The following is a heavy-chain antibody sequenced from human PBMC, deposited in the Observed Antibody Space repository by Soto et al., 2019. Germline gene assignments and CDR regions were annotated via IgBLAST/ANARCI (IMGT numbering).Heavy chain of an antibody. CDR1: GFTFSSYG. D-gene: IGHD2-15*01. Sequence: GGSLRLSCAASGFTFSSYGMHWVRQAPGKGLEWVAVISYDGSNKYYADSVKGRFTISRDNSKNTLYLQMNSLRAEDTAVYYCAKDHEACSGGSCYPGPYYYYYYMDVWGKGTTVTVSS. CDR2: ISYDGSNK. CDR3: AKDHEACSGGSCYPGPYYYYYYMDV. J-gene: IGHJ6*03. V-gene: IGHV3-30*18.